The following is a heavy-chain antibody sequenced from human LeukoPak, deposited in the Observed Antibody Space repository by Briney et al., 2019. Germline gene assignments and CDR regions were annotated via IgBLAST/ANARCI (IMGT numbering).Heavy chain of an antibody. Sequence: SETLSLTCTVSGGSISSSSYYWGWIRQSPGKGLEWIGYCHYSGSTNSNPSLNGRVTFSVDRPRNQFSLKLTSVTAADTAVYYCARRSPRFLEYLDYWGQGTLVAVSS. V-gene: IGHV4-61*05. CDR1: GGSISSSSYY. D-gene: IGHD3-3*01. J-gene: IGHJ4*02. CDR3: ARRSPRFLEYLDY. CDR2: CHYSGST.